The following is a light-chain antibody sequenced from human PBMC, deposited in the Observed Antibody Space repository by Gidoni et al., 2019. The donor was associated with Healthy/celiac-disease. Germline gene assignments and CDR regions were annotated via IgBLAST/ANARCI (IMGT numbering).Light chain of an antibody. CDR2: EVS. Sequence: QSALTQPASVSGSPGQSITISSTGTSSDVGGYNYVSWYQQHPGKAPKLMIYEVSNRPSGVPDRFSGSKSGNTASLTISGLQAEDEADYYCSSYTSSSTWVFGGGTKLTVL. V-gene: IGLV2-14*01. CDR1: SSDVGGYNY. J-gene: IGLJ3*02. CDR3: SSYTSSSTWV.